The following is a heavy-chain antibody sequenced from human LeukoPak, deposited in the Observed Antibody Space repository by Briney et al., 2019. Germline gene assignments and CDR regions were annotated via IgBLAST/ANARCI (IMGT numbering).Heavy chain of an antibody. CDR2: FYSGGSS. D-gene: IGHD5-18*01. CDR1: GFTVRSIY. Sequence: GGSLRLSCAASGFTVRSIYMTWVRQAPGKGLEWVSSFYSGGSSYYADSVKGRFIISRDSSTDTLYLQMNSLRVEDTAVYSCARDRGYGYGFFDYWGQGTLVTVSS. V-gene: IGHV3-53*01. CDR3: ARDRGYGYGFFDY. J-gene: IGHJ4*02.